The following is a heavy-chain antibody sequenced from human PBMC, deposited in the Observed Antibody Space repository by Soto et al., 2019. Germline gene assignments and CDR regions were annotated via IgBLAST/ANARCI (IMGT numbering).Heavy chain of an antibody. CDR1: GGTIGSGDYY. CDR2: VSYSGST. CDR3: ARVGAYCSSSSCYYDFGMDV. V-gene: IGHV4-30-4*01. Sequence: SETLSLTCTVSGGTIGSGDYYWSWIRQPPGKALEWIGYVSYSGSTYYNPSLKSRVTISVDTSKNQFSLRLSSVTAAEKTVYYCARVGAYCSSSSCYYDFGMDVWGQGTTVTVSS. D-gene: IGHD2-2*01. J-gene: IGHJ6*02.